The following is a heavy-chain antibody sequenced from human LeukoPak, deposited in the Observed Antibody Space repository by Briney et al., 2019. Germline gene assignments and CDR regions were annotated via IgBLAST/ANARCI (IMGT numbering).Heavy chain of an antibody. CDR3: ARHAFYGDYADY. J-gene: IGHJ4*02. D-gene: IGHD4-17*01. CDR2: IYYSGST. CDR1: GGSISSSSYY. V-gene: IGHV4-39*01. Sequence: SETLSLTCTVSGGSISSSSYYWGWIRQPPGKGLEWIGSIYYSGSTYYNPSLKSRVTISVDTSKNQFSLKLSSVTAADTAGYYCARHAFYGDYADYWGQGTLVTVSS.